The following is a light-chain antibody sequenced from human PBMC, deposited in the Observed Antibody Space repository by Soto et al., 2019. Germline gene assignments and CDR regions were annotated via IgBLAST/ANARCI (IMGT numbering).Light chain of an antibody. V-gene: IGKV1-12*01. Sequence: DIQLTQSPSSVSASVGDRVTITRRASRDISSWLAWYQQKPGKAPKIMIYAASSLQGGVPSRFSGSGSRTEFTLTISSLQPEDFATYYCQQASSFPPTFGQGTRLEIK. CDR1: RDISSW. J-gene: IGKJ5*01. CDR2: AAS. CDR3: QQASSFPPT.